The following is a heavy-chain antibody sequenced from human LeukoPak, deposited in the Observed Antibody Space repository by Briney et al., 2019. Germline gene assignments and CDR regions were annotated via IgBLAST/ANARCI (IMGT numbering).Heavy chain of an antibody. Sequence: GASVKVSCKASGYTFTTHGLSWVRQAPGQGLEWMGWINTNTGNPTYAQGFTGRFVFSLDTSVSTAYLHISSLEAEDTAIYYCATDLKKGDSGCFDYWGQGTLVTVSS. D-gene: IGHD6-19*01. CDR1: GYTFTTHG. V-gene: IGHV7-4-1*02. CDR3: ATDLKKGDSGCFDY. CDR2: INTNTGNP. J-gene: IGHJ4*02.